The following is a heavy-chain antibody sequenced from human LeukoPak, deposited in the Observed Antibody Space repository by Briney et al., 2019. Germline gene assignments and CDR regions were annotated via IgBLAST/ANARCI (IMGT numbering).Heavy chain of an antibody. CDR1: GFTFSNYG. J-gene: IGHJ4*02. V-gene: IGHV3-30*18. Sequence: GGSLRLSCAASGFTFSNYGMHWVRQAPGKGLEWVAVISYDGSNEYYADSVKGRFTISRDNSKNTLYLQMNSLRAEDTAAYYCAKGYYYGSGSFDYWGQGTLVTVSS. CDR2: ISYDGSNE. D-gene: IGHD3-10*01. CDR3: AKGYYYGSGSFDY.